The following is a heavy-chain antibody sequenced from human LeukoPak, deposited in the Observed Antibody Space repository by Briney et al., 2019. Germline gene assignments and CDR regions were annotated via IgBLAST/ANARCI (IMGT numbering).Heavy chain of an antibody. Sequence: GGSLRLSCAASGFTFSSYGVHWVRQAPGKGLEWVAFIRYDGSNKYYADSVKGRFTISRDNSKNTLYLQMDSLRAEDTAVYYCATFGRYSSSWLEDYWGQGTLVTVSS. J-gene: IGHJ4*02. CDR3: ATFGRYSSSWLEDY. CDR1: GFTFSSYG. V-gene: IGHV3-30*02. CDR2: IRYDGSNK. D-gene: IGHD6-13*01.